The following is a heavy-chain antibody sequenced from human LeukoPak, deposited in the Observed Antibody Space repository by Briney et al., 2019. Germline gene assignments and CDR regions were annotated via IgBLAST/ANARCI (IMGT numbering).Heavy chain of an antibody. CDR2: IRYDGSNK. V-gene: IGHV3-30*02. CDR3: AKDGWSLVTGYYTFSFDY. Sequence: GGTLRLSCAASGFTFSSYGMHWVRQAPGKGLEWGAFIRYDGSNKYYADSVKGRFTISRDNSKNTLYLQMNSLRAEDTAVYYCAKDGWSLVTGYYTFSFDYWGQGTLVTVSS. D-gene: IGHD3/OR15-3a*01. CDR1: GFTFSSYG. J-gene: IGHJ4*02.